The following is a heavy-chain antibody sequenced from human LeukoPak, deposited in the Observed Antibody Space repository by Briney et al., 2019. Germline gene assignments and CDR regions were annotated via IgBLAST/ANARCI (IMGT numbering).Heavy chain of an antibody. CDR1: GFTVSSKY. D-gene: IGHD7-27*01. J-gene: IGHJ4*02. CDR3: ARANWGHPMYYFDY. V-gene: IGHV3-66*01. Sequence: GGSLRLSCAASGFTVSSKYMSWVRQAPGKGLEWVSVIYSGGSTYYADSVKGRFTISRDNSKNTLYLQMNSLRAEDTAVYYCARANWGHPMYYFDYWGQGTLVTVSS. CDR2: IYSGGST.